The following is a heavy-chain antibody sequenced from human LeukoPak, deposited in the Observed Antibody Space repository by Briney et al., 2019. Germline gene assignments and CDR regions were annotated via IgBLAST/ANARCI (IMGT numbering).Heavy chain of an antibody. J-gene: IGHJ3*02. Sequence: NPSETLSLTCSVSGGSISSYYWSWIRQPPGKGLAWVGYIYYSGSTNYNPSLKSRVTISVDTSKNQFSLKLSSVTAADTAVYYGARRLYDSSGSDAFDIWGQGTMVTVSS. CDR2: IYYSGST. V-gene: IGHV4-59*12. CDR1: GGSISSYY. D-gene: IGHD3-22*01. CDR3: ARRLYDSSGSDAFDI.